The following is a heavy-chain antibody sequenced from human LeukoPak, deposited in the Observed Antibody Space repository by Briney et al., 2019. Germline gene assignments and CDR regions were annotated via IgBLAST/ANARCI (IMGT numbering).Heavy chain of an antibody. Sequence: NPSETLSLTCAVYGGSFSGYYWSWIRQPPGKGLEWIGEIHHSGSANYNPSLKSRVTISIDTSKNQFSLKLSSVTAADTAVYYCVRGLGHSSSDYWGQGTLVTLSS. D-gene: IGHD6-6*01. V-gene: IGHV4-34*01. J-gene: IGHJ4*02. CDR2: IHHSGSA. CDR3: VRGLGHSSSDY. CDR1: GGSFSGYY.